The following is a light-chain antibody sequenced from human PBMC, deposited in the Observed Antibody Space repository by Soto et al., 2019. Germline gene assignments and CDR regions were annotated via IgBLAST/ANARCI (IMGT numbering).Light chain of an antibody. J-gene: IGKJ2*01. CDR3: QHYNNWPFT. CDR1: QSVSSN. CDR2: GAS. Sequence: EIVMTQSPATLSVSPGERATLSCRAGQSVSSNLAWYQQKPGQAPTLHIYGASARATGIPVRFSGSRSGTEFTLTISSLQSEDFAVYYCQHYNNWPFTFGQGTKVDIK. V-gene: IGKV3-15*01.